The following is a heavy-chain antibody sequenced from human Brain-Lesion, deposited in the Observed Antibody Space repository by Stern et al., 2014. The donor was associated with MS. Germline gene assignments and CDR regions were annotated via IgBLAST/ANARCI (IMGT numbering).Heavy chain of an antibody. D-gene: IGHD3-10*01. Sequence: EVQLVESGGGLVQPGGSLRLSCAASGFTFSNYWMHWVRQAPGKGLGWVSRVNNDGRRTRYADSVKGRFTMSRDNAKNTLYLQMNSLRVEDTAIYYCARGERCFDSWGQGTLVTVSS. CDR1: GFTFSNYW. J-gene: IGHJ5*01. CDR2: VNNDGRRT. CDR3: ARGERCFDS. V-gene: IGHV3-74*02.